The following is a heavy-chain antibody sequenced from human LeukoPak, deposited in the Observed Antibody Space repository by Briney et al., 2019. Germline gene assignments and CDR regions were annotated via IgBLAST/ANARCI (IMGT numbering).Heavy chain of an antibody. Sequence: GGSLRLSCAASGFTFSTSTMHWARQAPGKGLEWVAVISYDGSNKFYADSVKGRFAISRDNSKNTLYLQMNSLRGYDSAVYYCARPLSNGYFHDSGGYYPYAMDVWGQGTTVTVSS. CDR3: ARPLSNGYFHDSGGYYPYAMDV. CDR1: GFTFSTST. J-gene: IGHJ6*02. CDR2: ISYDGSNK. D-gene: IGHD3-22*01. V-gene: IGHV3-30*09.